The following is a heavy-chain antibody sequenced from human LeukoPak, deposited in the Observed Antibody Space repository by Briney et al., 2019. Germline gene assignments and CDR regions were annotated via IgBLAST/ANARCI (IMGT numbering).Heavy chain of an antibody. CDR2: IYHSGST. Sequence: PSETLSLTCAVSGGSVSSSNWWSWVRQPPGKGLEWIGEIYHSGSTNYNSSLKSRVTISVDTSKNQFSLKLSSVTAADTAVYYCARPGGYYGSGRRFDYWGQGTLVTVSS. CDR1: GGSVSSSNW. J-gene: IGHJ4*02. D-gene: IGHD3-10*01. V-gene: IGHV4-4*02. CDR3: ARPGGYYGSGRRFDY.